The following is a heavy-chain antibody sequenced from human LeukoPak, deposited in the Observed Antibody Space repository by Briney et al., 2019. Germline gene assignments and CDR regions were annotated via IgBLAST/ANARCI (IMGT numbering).Heavy chain of an antibody. CDR1: GYTFTGYN. J-gene: IGHJ4*02. Sequence: ASVKVSCKASGYTFTGYNMHWVRQAPGHGLEWMGWINPSSGVTNYAQKFQGRVTMTRDTSISTAYMELSRLRSDDTALYYCARGRTGGYNYGYYFDYWGQGTLVTVSS. D-gene: IGHD5-18*01. CDR3: ARGRTGGYNYGYYFDY. V-gene: IGHV1-2*02. CDR2: INPSSGVT.